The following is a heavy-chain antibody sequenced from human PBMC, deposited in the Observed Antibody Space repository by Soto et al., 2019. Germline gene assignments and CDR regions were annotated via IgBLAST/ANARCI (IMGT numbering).Heavy chain of an antibody. CDR3: ARGGRDVPRIPYDT. D-gene: IGHD3-16*01. CDR1: GYTFTDYY. V-gene: IGHV1-2*02. Sequence: QVQLVQSGAEVKKPGASVYVSCKASGYTFTDYYVHWVRQAPGQGLEWMGWINPNVGGTNYARKFQGRVTMTRDTSISTVYMKVTRLSPDDTAIYYCARGGRDVPRIPYDTWGQGTRVTVSS. CDR2: INPNVGGT. J-gene: IGHJ5*02.